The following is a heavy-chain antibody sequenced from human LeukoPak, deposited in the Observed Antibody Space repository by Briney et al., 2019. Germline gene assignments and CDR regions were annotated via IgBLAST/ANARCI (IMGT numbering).Heavy chain of an antibody. CDR2: ISGGGGST. D-gene: IGHD3-22*01. Sequence: GGPLPLSRALSGLPFSSYSMMEVGQAPGRGLAWVATISGGGGSTYYAASVKGRFTNSRHNSNNTLYLQMNSLRAEDTAVYYCAKDQAVTMIVVFDYWGQGTLVTVPS. V-gene: IGHV3-23*01. CDR1: GLPFSSYS. J-gene: IGHJ4*02. CDR3: AKDQAVTMIVVFDY.